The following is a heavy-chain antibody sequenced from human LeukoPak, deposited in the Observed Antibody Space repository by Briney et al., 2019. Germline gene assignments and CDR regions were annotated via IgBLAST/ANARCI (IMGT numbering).Heavy chain of an antibody. J-gene: IGHJ4*02. V-gene: IGHV3-30*04. CDR1: GFTFSSYA. CDR2: ISYDGSNK. CDR3: ARDTAMVPDY. D-gene: IGHD5-18*01. Sequence: GGSLRLSCAASGFTFSSYAMHWVRQAPGKGLEWVAVISYDGSNKYYADSVKGRFTISRDNSKNTLYLQMNSLRAEDTAVYYRARDTAMVPDYWGQGTLVTVSS.